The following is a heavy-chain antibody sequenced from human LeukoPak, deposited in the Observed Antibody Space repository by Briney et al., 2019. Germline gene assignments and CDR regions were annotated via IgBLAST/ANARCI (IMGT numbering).Heavy chain of an antibody. CDR2: INPSRDST. D-gene: IGHD5-18*01. CDR3: ARDLSYGDGPLDY. CDR1: GYTFTNVY. Sequence: ASVKVSCMASGYTFTNVYMHWVRPAPGQGLEWMGIINPSRDSTTTAQKFQGRVTMTRDTSTSTVYMELSSLRSEDTAVYYCARDLSYGDGPLDYWGQGALVTVSS. V-gene: IGHV1-46*01. J-gene: IGHJ4*02.